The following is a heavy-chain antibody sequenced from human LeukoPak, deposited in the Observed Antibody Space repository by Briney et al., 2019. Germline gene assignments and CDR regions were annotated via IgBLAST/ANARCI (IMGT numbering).Heavy chain of an antibody. Sequence: GASVKVSCKASGYTFTSYGISWVRQAPGQGLEWMGWISAYNGNTNYAQKLQGRVTMTTDTSTSTAYMELRSLRSDDTAVYYCARDQRSGYYLGRADYWGQGTLVTVSS. J-gene: IGHJ4*02. CDR2: ISAYNGNT. V-gene: IGHV1-18*01. CDR3: ARDQRSGYYLGRADY. CDR1: GYTFTSYG. D-gene: IGHD3-22*01.